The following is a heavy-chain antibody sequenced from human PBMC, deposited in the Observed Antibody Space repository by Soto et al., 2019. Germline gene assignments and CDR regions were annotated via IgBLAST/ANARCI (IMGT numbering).Heavy chain of an antibody. CDR2: IYYSGST. Sequence: SETLSLTCTVSGGSISSGGYYWSWIRQHPGKGLEWIGYIYYSGSTYYNPSLKSRVTISVDTSKNQFSLKLSSVTAADTAVYYCARAGYSGYDAFDIWGQGTMVTVS. CDR1: GGSISSGGYY. V-gene: IGHV4-31*03. J-gene: IGHJ3*02. CDR3: ARAGYSGYDAFDI. D-gene: IGHD5-12*01.